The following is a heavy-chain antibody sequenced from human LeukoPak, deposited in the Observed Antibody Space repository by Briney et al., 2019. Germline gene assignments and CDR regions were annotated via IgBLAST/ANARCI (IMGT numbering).Heavy chain of an antibody. CDR3: AKETTLSTIFITIDY. Sequence: GGSLRLSCAASGFTFSGYAISWVRQAPGKGLEWVSAVSASGDGTYYADSVKGRFTISRDNSKNTLFLQMNSLRAEDTAIYYCAKETTLSTIFITIDYWGQGSLVAVSS. CDR1: GFTFSGYA. CDR2: VSASGDGT. J-gene: IGHJ4*02. D-gene: IGHD3-22*01. V-gene: IGHV3-23*01.